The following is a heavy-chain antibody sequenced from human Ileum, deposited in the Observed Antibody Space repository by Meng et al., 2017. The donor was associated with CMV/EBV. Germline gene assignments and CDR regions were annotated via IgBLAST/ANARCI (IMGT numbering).Heavy chain of an antibody. D-gene: IGHD1-7*01. J-gene: IGHJ4*02. CDR1: GFSISSYA. CDR3: ARGKYNWNSISDY. Sequence: CAASGFSISSYAMTWVRQAPGEGLEWVSVISGSGDRTNYADSVKGRFTISRDNPKNTLSLQMNSLRAEDTAVYYCARGKYNWNSISDYWGQGTPVTVSS. CDR2: ISGSGDRT. V-gene: IGHV3-23*01.